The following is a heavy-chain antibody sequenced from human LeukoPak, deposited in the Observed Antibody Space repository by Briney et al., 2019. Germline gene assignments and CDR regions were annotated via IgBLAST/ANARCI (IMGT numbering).Heavy chain of an antibody. CDR2: ISYDGSNK. V-gene: IGHV3-30*03. D-gene: IGHD3-10*01. J-gene: IGHJ3*02. Sequence: GGSLRLSCAASGFTFSSYGMHWVRQAPGKGLEWVAVISYDGSNKYYADSVKGRFTISRDNSKNTLYLQMNSLRAEDTAVYYCARERTRGSGRRPDAFDIWGQGTMVTVSS. CDR3: ARERTRGSGRRPDAFDI. CDR1: GFTFSSYG.